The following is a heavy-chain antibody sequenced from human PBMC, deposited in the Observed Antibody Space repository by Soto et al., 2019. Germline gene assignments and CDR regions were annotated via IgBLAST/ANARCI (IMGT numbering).Heavy chain of an antibody. CDR3: ARESHSITILGVVNDAFDL. D-gene: IGHD3-3*01. Sequence: EVQLVESGGGLVQPGGSLRLSCAASGFTFSSYTMNWVRQAPGKGLEWVSAISSSSSSIYYADSVKGRFTISRDNAKNTLSLQMNSRSAEDTAVYYYARESHSITILGVVNDAFDLWGQGTMVTVSS. V-gene: IGHV3-48*01. CDR1: GFTFSSYT. CDR2: ISSSSSSI. J-gene: IGHJ3*01.